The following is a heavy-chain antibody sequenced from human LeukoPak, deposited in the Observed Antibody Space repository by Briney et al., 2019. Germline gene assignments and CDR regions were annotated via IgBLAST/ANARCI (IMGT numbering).Heavy chain of an antibody. V-gene: IGHV3-30*02. Sequence: GESLKISCKGSGYSFTSYWIGWVRQAPGKGLEWVAFIRYDGSNKYYADSVKGRFTISRDNSKNTLYLQMNSLRAEDTAVNYCAKGYDFWSRGDYWGQGTLVTVSS. D-gene: IGHD3-3*01. CDR3: AKGYDFWSRGDY. CDR1: GYSFTSYW. CDR2: IRYDGSNK. J-gene: IGHJ4*02.